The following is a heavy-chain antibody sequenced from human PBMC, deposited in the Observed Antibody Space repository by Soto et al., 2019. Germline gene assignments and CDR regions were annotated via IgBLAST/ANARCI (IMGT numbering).Heavy chain of an antibody. CDR2: ISHDANNK. CDR1: GFTFSNYG. D-gene: IGHD3-3*01. CDR3: AKGQVEWFYTRFDY. J-gene: IGHJ4*02. Sequence: PGGSLRLSCAASGFTFSNYGIHWVRQPPGKGLEWVAVISHDANNKYYADSVKGRFTISRDNSRNTLYLQMSSLRAEDTAVYYWAKGQVEWFYTRFDYWGQGALVTVSS. V-gene: IGHV3-30*18.